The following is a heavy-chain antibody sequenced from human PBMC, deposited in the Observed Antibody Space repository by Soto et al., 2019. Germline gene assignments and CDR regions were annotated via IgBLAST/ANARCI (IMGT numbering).Heavy chain of an antibody. CDR2: ISGSGGST. D-gene: IGHD2-2*01. CDR3: AKDKLWGGVPADYYFDY. V-gene: IGHV3-23*01. J-gene: IGHJ4*02. Sequence: EVQLLESGGGLVQPGGSLRLSCAASGFTFSSYAMSWVRQAPGKGLEWVSAISGSGGSTYYADSVKGRFTISRDNSKNPLYLQMNSLRAEDTAVYYCAKDKLWGGVPADYYFDYWGQGTLVTVSS. CDR1: GFTFSSYA.